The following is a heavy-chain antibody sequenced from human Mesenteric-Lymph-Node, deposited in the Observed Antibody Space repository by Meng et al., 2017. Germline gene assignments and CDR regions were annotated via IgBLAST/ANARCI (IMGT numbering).Heavy chain of an antibody. D-gene: IGHD6-25*01. J-gene: IGHJ4*02. CDR1: GYTFTTYG. CDR3: ARDSEAADY. CDR2: INTNTGKP. Sequence: QVRLVQAGSELKKPGASVRSSCKASGYTFTTYGMNWVRQAPGQGLEWMGWINTNTGKPTYAQGLTGRFVFSLDTSVSTAYLQISGLKAEDTAVYYCARDSEAADYWGQGTLVTVSS. V-gene: IGHV7-4-1*02.